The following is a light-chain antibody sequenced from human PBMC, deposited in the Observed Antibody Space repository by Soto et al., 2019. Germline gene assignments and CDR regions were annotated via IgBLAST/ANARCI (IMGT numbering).Light chain of an antibody. J-gene: IGKJ2*01. CDR2: AAS. CDR3: QQSYSTPQT. CDR1: QSISSY. Sequence: DIQMTQSPSSLSASVGDRVTITCRASQSISSYLNWYQQKPGKAPKLLIYAASSLQSGVPSRFSGGGSGTDFTLTISSPQPEDFATYYCQQSYSTPQTFGQGTKLEIK. V-gene: IGKV1-39*01.